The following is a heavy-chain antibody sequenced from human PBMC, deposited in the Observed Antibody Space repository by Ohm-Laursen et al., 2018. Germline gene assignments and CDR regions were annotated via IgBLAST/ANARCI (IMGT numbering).Heavy chain of an antibody. Sequence: SLRLSCSASGFTFSISGMNWVRQAPGKGLEWVSGISVSGSSTDYADSVKGRFTISRDNSENTVLLQMSWLRAEDTAVYYCAKDGEGIFDSSYFFDTWGPGALVTVSS. D-gene: IGHD6-19*01. V-gene: IGHV3-23*01. CDR1: GFTFSISG. CDR2: ISVSGSST. J-gene: IGHJ4*02. CDR3: AKDGEGIFDSSYFFDT.